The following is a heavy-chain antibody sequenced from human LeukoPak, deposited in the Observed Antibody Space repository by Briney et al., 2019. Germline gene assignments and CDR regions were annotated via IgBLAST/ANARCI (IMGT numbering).Heavy chain of an antibody. D-gene: IGHD3-22*01. CDR1: GGSISSYY. CDR3: ARFPRLLLTQDDAFDI. Sequence: SETLSLTCTVSGGSISSYYWSWIRQPPGKGLEWIGDIYYSGSTNYNPSLKSRVTISVDTSKNQFSLKLSSVTAADTAVYYCARFPRLLLTQDDAFDIWGQGTMVTVSS. CDR2: IYYSGST. V-gene: IGHV4-59*08. J-gene: IGHJ3*02.